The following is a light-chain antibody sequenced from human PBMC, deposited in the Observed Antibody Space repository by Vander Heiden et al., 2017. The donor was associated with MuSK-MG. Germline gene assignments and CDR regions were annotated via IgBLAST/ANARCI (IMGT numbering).Light chain of an antibody. CDR3: AAWDDSLSGLVV. CDR1: SSNIGSNY. CDR2: RNN. J-gene: IGLJ2*01. Sequence: QSVLTQPPSASGTPGQRVTISCSGSSSNIGSNYVYWYQQLPGTAPNLLIYRNNQRPSGGPDRFSGSKSGTSASLAISGLRSEDEADYYCAAWDDSLSGLVVFGGGTKLTVL. V-gene: IGLV1-47*01.